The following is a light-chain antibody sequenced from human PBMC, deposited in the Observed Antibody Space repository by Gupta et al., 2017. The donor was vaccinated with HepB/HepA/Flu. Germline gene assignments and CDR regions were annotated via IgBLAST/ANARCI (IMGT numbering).Light chain of an antibody. CDR3: QSWDNSLNVWV. J-gene: IGLJ3*02. Sequence: QSVLSQSPSVSAAPGQRVTISCTGSSSNIGSAFDVHWYRQLPGTAPKVVIYGNNNRPSGVPDRFSGSKSGASASLIITGLQAEDEADYFCQSWDNSLNVWVFGGGTKLPVL. CDR1: SSNIGSAFD. CDR2: GNN. V-gene: IGLV1-40*01.